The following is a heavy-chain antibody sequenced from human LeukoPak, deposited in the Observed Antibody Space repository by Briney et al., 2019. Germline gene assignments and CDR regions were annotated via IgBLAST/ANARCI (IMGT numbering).Heavy chain of an antibody. V-gene: IGHV5-51*01. D-gene: IGHD1-26*01. J-gene: IGHJ3*02. CDR2: IYPGDSDI. CDR3: ARRIVGATMAAFDI. Sequence: GESLKISCKGSGYGFTNYWIGWVRQMPVNGLEWMGIIYPGDSDIRYSPSFQGQVSISTDKSISTAYLQWGSLKASDTAMYYCARRIVGATMAAFDIWGQGTMVTVSS. CDR1: GYGFTNYW.